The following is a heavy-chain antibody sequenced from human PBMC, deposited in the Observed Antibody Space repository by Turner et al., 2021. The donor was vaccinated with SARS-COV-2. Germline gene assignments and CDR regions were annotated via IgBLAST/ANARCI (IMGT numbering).Heavy chain of an antibody. CDR3: ATGYQLRVNWFDP. D-gene: IGHD2-2*01. V-gene: IGHV1-24*01. CDR2: FDPEDGET. J-gene: IGHJ5*02. CDR1: GYTLTELS. Sequence: QVQLVQSGAEVKKPGASVKVSCNISGYTLTELSMYWVRQATGKELEWMGGFDPEDGETIYAQNFQGRVTMTEDTSTDTAYMELSSLRSEDTAVYFCATGYQLRVNWFDPWGQGTLVTVSS.